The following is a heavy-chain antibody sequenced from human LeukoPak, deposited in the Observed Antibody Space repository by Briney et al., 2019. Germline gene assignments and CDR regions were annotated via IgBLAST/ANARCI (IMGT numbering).Heavy chain of an antibody. CDR1: GFTFRSYS. D-gene: IGHD6-19*01. CDR2: IYYSGST. Sequence: GSLRLSCAASGFTFRSYSMNWVRQAPGKGLEWIGYIYYSGSTNYNPSLKSRVTISVDTSKNQFSLKLSSMTAADTAVYYCARASIPGYSSGWYVPWGQGTLVTVSS. V-gene: IGHV4-59*08. J-gene: IGHJ5*02. CDR3: ARASIPGYSSGWYVP.